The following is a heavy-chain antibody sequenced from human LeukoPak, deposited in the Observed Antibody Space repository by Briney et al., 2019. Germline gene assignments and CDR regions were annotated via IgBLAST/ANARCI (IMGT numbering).Heavy chain of an antibody. J-gene: IGHJ4*02. Sequence: PGGSLRLSCAASGFTFSSYSVNWVRQAPGKGLEWVSSISSSSSYIYYADSVKGRFTISRDNAKNSLYLQMNSLRAEDTAVYYCARYQDYGDYKDYWGQGTLVTVSS. V-gene: IGHV3-21*01. CDR1: GFTFSSYS. D-gene: IGHD4-17*01. CDR2: ISSSSSYI. CDR3: ARYQDYGDYKDY.